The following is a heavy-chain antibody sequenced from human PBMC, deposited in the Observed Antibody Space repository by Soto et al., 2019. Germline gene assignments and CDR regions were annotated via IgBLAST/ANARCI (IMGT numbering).Heavy chain of an antibody. CDR1: GGTFNTYA. D-gene: IGHD3-10*01. J-gene: IGHJ4*02. Sequence: QVQLVQSGAEMKKPGSSVKVSCQSSGGTFNTYAMNWVRQAPGQGPEWMGDISPMFGAANYAPKFQGRVTSTAEETTGTSDMQLSSLTSEDTARYGCAREVQVHTPAFVYWGQGTLVTVSS. CDR3: AREVQVHTPAFVY. CDR2: ISPMFGAA. V-gene: IGHV1-69*01.